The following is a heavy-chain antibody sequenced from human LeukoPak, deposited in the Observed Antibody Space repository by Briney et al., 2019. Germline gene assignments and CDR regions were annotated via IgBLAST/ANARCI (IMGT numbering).Heavy chain of an antibody. CDR1: GFTFSNYA. CDR3: ARDWDDCSSTGCYSY. CDR2: INENGHST. J-gene: IGHJ4*02. D-gene: IGHD2-2*02. Sequence: GGSLRLSCTASGFTFSNYAMTWVRQAPGKGLEWVSGINENGHSTYYADSAKGRFTISRDNSKNTLYLQMNSLRAEDTAVYYCARDWDDCSSTGCYSYWGQGTLVTVSS. V-gene: IGHV3-23*01.